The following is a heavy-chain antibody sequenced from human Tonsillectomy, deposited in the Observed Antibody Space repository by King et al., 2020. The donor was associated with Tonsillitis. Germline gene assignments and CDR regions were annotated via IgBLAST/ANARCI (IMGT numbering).Heavy chain of an antibody. Sequence: VQLVESGGGLVQPGGSLRLSCAASGFTFSSYWMSWVRQAPGKELEWVANIKQDGSEKYYVDSVKGRFTISRDNAKNSLYLQMNSLRAEDTAVYYCARDSDGDYVSYYYYALDVWGQGTTVTVSS. CDR2: IKQDGSEK. V-gene: IGHV3-7*03. J-gene: IGHJ6*02. CDR1: GFTFSSYW. CDR3: ARDSDGDYVSYYYYALDV. D-gene: IGHD4-17*01.